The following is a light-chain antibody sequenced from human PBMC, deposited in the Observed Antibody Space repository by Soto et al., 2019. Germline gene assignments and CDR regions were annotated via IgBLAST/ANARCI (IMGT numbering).Light chain of an antibody. J-gene: IGLJ1*01. V-gene: IGLV2-14*03. CDR2: HGT. CDR1: SSDIGHYDY. CDR3: CSLTTSHTYV. Sequence: QSVLTQPASVSGSPGQSITISCTGTSSDIGHYDYVSWYQQHPGKAPKLMIYHGTYRPSGVSNRYSGSKSGNSASLTISGLQADDEADYYCCSLTTSHTYVFGSGTKVTVL.